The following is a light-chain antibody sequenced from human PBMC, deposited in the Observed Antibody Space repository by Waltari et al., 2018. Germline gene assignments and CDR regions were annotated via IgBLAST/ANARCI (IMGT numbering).Light chain of an antibody. V-gene: IGLV1-40*01. CDR1: PSNTGAGYD. CDR2: ANT. CDR3: QSYDKILSAWV. Sequence: QSVLTQPPSVSGAPGQRVTVSRTGSPSNTGAGYDAKRYQQFPGRAPKLVIYANTYRPSGVPYRFSATKSGSSASLAITGLQAEAEADYYCQSYDKILSAWVFGGWTKLTVL. J-gene: IGLJ3*02.